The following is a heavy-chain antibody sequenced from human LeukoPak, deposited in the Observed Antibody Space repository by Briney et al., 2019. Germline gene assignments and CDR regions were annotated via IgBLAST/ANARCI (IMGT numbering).Heavy chain of an antibody. CDR3: ARSWDYYGSGSYLRYYYYGMDV. CDR1: GGSISSGGYY. Sequence: SETLSLTCTVSGGSISSGGYYWSWIRQHPGKGLEWIGYIYYSGSTYYNPSLKSRVTISVDKSKNQFSLKLSSVTAADTAVYYCARSWDYYGSGSYLRYYYYGMDVWGQGTTVTVSS. V-gene: IGHV4-31*03. D-gene: IGHD3-10*01. J-gene: IGHJ6*02. CDR2: IYYSGST.